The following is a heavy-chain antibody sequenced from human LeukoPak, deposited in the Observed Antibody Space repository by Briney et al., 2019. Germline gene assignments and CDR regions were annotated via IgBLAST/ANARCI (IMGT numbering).Heavy chain of an antibody. CDR3: AKNGGVAGLYYYYMDV. J-gene: IGHJ6*03. V-gene: IGHV3-23*01. Sequence: GGSLRLSCAASGFTFSSYGMSWVRQAPGKGLEWVSAISGSGGRTYYADSVKGRVTISRDNSKNMLYLQMNSLRAEDTAVYYCAKNGGVAGLYYYYMDVWGKGTTVTVSS. D-gene: IGHD6-19*01. CDR2: ISGSGGRT. CDR1: GFTFSSYG.